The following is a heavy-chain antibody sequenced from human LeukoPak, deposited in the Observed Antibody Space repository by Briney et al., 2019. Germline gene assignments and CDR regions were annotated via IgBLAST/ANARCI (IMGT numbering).Heavy chain of an antibody. V-gene: IGHV4-38-2*02. CDR2: IYHSGST. J-gene: IGHJ4*02. CDR3: ARGRPPVGEFDS. CDR1: GYSISSGYY. Sequence: SETLSLTCTVSGYSISSGYYWGWIRQPPGKGLEWIGSIYHSGSTYYNPSLKSRVTISVDTSKNQFTLKLDSVTAADTAVYYCARGRPPVGEFDSWGQGTLVTVSS. D-gene: IGHD3-10*01.